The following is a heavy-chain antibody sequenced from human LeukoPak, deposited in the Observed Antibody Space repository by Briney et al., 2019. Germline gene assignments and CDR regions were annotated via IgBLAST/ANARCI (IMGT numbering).Heavy chain of an antibody. Sequence: SGGSLRLSCAASGFTFSSYWMHWVRQAPGKGLMWVSRINSDGSSITYADSVKGRYTISRDNAKNTLYLQMNSLRAEDTAVYYCARGFYDSSGSDIWGQGTMVTVSS. CDR2: INSDGSSI. D-gene: IGHD3-22*01. CDR1: GFTFSSYW. J-gene: IGHJ3*02. CDR3: ARGFYDSSGSDI. V-gene: IGHV3-74*03.